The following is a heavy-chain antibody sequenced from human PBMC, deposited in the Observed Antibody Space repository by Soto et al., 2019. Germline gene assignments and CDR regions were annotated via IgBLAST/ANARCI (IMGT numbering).Heavy chain of an antibody. CDR3: TTDPYFERGMDV. D-gene: IGHD3-9*01. V-gene: IGHV3-15*01. J-gene: IGHJ6*02. Sequence: PGGSLRLSCAASGFTFSNAWMSWVRQAPGKGLEWVGRFKSKTDGGTTDYAAPVKGRFTISRDDSKNTLYLQMNSLKTEDTAVYYCTTDPYFERGMDVWGQGTTVTVSS. CDR1: GFTFSNAW. CDR2: FKSKTDGGTT.